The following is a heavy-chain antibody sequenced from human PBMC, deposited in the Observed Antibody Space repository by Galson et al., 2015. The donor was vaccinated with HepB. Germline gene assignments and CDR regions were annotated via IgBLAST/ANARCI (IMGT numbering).Heavy chain of an antibody. Sequence: SETLSLTCTVSGGSISSSSYYWGWIRQPPGKGLEWIGGIYYSGSTYYNPSLKSRVTISVDTSKNQFSLKLSSVTAADTAVYYCASPRPYYDSSGYYLFDYWGQGTLVTISS. CDR1: GGSISSSSYY. CDR3: ASPRPYYDSSGYYLFDY. CDR2: IYYSGST. J-gene: IGHJ4*02. V-gene: IGHV4-39*07. D-gene: IGHD3-22*01.